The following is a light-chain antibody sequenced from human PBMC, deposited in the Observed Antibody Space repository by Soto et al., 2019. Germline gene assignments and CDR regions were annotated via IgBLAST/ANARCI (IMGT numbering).Light chain of an antibody. CDR1: SSNIGKYY. CDR2: DNT. Sequence: QSVLSQPASVSAAPGQRVTISFSGSSSNIGKYYVSWYQQVPGTAPTLLIYDNTQRPSGIPDRFSGSKSGTSATLAITGLQTGDEADYYCATWDGGLTPQGVFGTGTKVTVL. V-gene: IGLV1-51*01. J-gene: IGLJ1*01. CDR3: ATWDGGLTPQGV.